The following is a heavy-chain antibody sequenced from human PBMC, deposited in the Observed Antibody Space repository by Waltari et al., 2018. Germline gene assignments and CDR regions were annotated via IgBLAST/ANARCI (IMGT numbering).Heavy chain of an antibody. J-gene: IGHJ6*02. CDR2: IDHSGST. CDR3: ARAFDWDGMDV. V-gene: IGHV4-4*02. Sequence: QVQLQESGPGLVKPSGTLSLTCAVSGGSISSSNWWSGVRQPPGKGLEWIGEIDHSGSTNHTPSLQSRATRSVDKSKNQFSLKRSSVTAADTAVYYCARAFDWDGMDVWGQGTTVTVSS. D-gene: IGHD2-21*01. CDR1: GGSISSSNW.